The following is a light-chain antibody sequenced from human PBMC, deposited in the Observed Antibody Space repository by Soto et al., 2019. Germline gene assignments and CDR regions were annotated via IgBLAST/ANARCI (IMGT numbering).Light chain of an antibody. CDR1: QDIRND. J-gene: IGKJ4*01. CDR3: LQDYNSPALA. Sequence: AILMTQSPSSLSSSVGERVTITCRASQDIRNDLGWYQQKPGKAPKLLIYAASSLQSGVPSRFSGSGSGTDFILITISLQPEDVATYYCLQDYNSPALAFGGGTKVEIK. V-gene: IGKV1-6*01. CDR2: AAS.